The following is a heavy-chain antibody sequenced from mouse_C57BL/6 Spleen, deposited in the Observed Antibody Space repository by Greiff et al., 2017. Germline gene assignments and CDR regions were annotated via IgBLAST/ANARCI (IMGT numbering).Heavy chain of an antibody. CDR3: AREGTTVGYFDV. CDR1: GYSITSGYY. Sequence: EVQLQESGPGLVKPSQSLSLTCSVTGYSITSGYYWNWIRQFPGNKLEWMGYISYDGSNNYNPSLKNRISITRDTSKNQFFLKLNSVTTEDTATYYCAREGTTVGYFDVWGTGTTVTVSS. J-gene: IGHJ1*03. D-gene: IGHD1-1*01. CDR2: ISYDGSN. V-gene: IGHV3-6*01.